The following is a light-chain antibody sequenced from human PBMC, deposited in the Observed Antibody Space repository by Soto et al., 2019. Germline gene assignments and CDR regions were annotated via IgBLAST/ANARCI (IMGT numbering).Light chain of an antibody. CDR1: SGHSSYV. J-gene: IGLJ2*01. CDR3: QTWGTGIVV. CDR2: LNSDGSH. Sequence: QLVLTQSPSASASLGASVKLTFTLSSGHSSYVIAWHQQQPEEGPRYLMKLNSDGSHTKGDGIPDRFSGSSSGAERYLTISSLQSEDEGDYYCQTWGTGIVVFGGGTKVTAL. V-gene: IGLV4-69*01.